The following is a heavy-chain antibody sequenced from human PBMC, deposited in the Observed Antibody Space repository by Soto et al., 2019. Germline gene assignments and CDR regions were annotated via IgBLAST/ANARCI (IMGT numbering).Heavy chain of an antibody. CDR1: GFTFSSYA. V-gene: IGHV3-23*01. J-gene: IGHJ2*01. Sequence: EVQLLESGGGLVQPGGSLRLSCAASGFTFSSYAMSWVRQAPGKGLEWVSAISGSGGSTYYADSVKGRFTISRDNSKNTLYLQMNSLRAEDTAVYYCAKVRGGIFDYGGNSRYWYFDLWGRGTLVTVSS. D-gene: IGHD4-17*01. CDR2: ISGSGGST. CDR3: AKVRGGIFDYGGNSRYWYFDL.